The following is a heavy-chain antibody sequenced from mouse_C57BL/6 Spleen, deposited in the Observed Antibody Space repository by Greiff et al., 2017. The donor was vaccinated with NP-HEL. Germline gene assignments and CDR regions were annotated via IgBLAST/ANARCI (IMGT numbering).Heavy chain of an antibody. CDR3: TTWLRRGFAY. D-gene: IGHD2-2*01. CDR1: GFNIKDDY. CDR2: IDPDNGDT. V-gene: IGHV14-4*01. Sequence: VQLQQSGAELVRPGASVKLSCTASGFNIKDDYMHWVKQRPEQGLEWIGWIDPDNGDTEYASKFQGKATITADTSSNTAYLQLSSLTSEDTAVYYCTTWLRRGFAYWGQGTLVTVSA. J-gene: IGHJ3*01.